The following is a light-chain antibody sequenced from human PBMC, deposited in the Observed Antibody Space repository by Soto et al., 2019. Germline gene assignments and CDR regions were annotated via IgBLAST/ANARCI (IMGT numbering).Light chain of an antibody. CDR2: AAS. V-gene: IGKV3-20*01. J-gene: IGKJ4*01. Sequence: EIVLTQSPGTLSMSPGERATLSCRASQSVSNNYLAWYQQKPGQAPRLLIFAASSRATGIPDRFSGSGPGTDFTLTISRLEPEDFAMYYCQQYDTYSPRLAFGGGTTVEIK. CDR3: QQYDTYSPRLA. CDR1: QSVSNNY.